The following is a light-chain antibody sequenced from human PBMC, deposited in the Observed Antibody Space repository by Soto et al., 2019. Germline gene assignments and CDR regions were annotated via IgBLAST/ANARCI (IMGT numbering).Light chain of an antibody. CDR3: QQVNGYPRDIT. J-gene: IGKJ4*01. V-gene: IGKV1-39*01. CDR2: SAS. CDR1: ESIMSY. Sequence: DDRVTQSPSSVSTSVRDSVTITCRASESIMSYLNWYQQKPGKAPKLLIYSASSLQSGVPSRFSGSGSGTDFTLTISSLQPEDFATYYCQQVNGYPRDITFGGGTKVDIK.